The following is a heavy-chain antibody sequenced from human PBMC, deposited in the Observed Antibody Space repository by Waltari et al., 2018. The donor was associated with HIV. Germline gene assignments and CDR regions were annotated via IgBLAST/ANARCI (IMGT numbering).Heavy chain of an antibody. CDR2: IIPIFGAP. CDR1: GGTFSSFA. Sequence: QVQLVQSGAEVKKPGSSVKVSCKASGGTFSSFAISWVRQAPGQGLEWMGGIIPIFGAPNYAQKFQGSVTITADESTSTAYMEVSSLRSEDTAVYYCARGRDSRPYGMDVWGQGTTVTVSS. V-gene: IGHV1-69*01. J-gene: IGHJ6*02. D-gene: IGHD6-13*01. CDR3: ARGRDSRPYGMDV.